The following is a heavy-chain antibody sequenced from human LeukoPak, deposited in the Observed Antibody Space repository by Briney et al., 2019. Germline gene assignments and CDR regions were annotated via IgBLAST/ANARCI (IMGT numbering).Heavy chain of an antibody. CDR2: ISSSGSTI. J-gene: IGHJ4*02. CDR3: ARVQWLAMSYYFDY. D-gene: IGHD6-19*01. CDR1: GFTFSSYE. Sequence: GGSLRLSCAASGFTFSSYEMNWVRQAPGKGLEWVSYISSSGSTIYYADSVKGRFTISRDNAKNSLYLQMNSLRAEDTALYYCARVQWLAMSYYFDYWGQGTLVTVSS. V-gene: IGHV3-48*03.